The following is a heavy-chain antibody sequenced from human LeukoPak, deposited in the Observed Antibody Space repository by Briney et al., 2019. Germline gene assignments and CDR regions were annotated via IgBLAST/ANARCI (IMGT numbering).Heavy chain of an antibody. V-gene: IGHV1-18*01. CDR2: ISAYNGKT. D-gene: IGHD1-14*01. Sequence: ASVKVSRKASGYTFTTYGISWVRQAPGQGLEWMGWISAYNGKTNYAQMLQGRVTVTTDTSTSTAYMELRSLRSDDTAVYYCARDQPRRWLDPWGQGTRVTVSS. J-gene: IGHJ5*02. CDR3: ARDQPRRWLDP. CDR1: GYTFTTYG.